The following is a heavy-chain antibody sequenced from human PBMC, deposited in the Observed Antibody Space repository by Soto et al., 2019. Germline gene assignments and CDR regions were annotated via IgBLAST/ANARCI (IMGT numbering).Heavy chain of an antibody. CDR2: ISTYNGDT. V-gene: IGHV1-18*01. CDR3: AREGVAPYYYYGMDV. Sequence: ASVKVSCKASGYTFTRSGISWVRQAPGQGLEWMGWISTYNGDTNYAQTFQGRVTMTTGTSTSTVHVEVRSLRSDDTAVYYCAREGVAPYYYYGMDVWGQGTPVTVSS. J-gene: IGHJ6*02. D-gene: IGHD5-12*01. CDR1: GYTFTRSG.